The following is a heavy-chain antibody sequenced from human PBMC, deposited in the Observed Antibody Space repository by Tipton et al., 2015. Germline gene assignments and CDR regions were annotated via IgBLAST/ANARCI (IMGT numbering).Heavy chain of an antibody. CDR2: IYYTGST. CDR3: ARFRYYGSESERGYFHGLDV. V-gene: IGHV4-61*01. D-gene: IGHD3-10*01. Sequence: PGLVKPSETLSLTCTVSGASVSSDSYYWSWIRQPPGKGLECIGYIYYTGSTHYNPSLKSRVTISVDTSKSQFFLKLSSVTAADTAVYYCARFRYYGSESERGYFHGLDVWGQGTTVTVSS. J-gene: IGHJ6*02. CDR1: GASVSSDSYY.